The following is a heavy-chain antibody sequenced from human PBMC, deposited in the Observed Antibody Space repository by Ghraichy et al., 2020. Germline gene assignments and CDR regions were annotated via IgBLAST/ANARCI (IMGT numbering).Heavy chain of an antibody. CDR1: GYPFDSYA. CDR3: VRTPRYYYDTDY. V-gene: IGHV3-23*01. J-gene: IGHJ4*02. CDR2: ISGGSGSPTT. Sequence: GGSLRLSCAASGYPFDSYAMTWVRQAPGKGLEWVSAISGGSGSPTTHYADSVKGRFTISRDGPRSTVFLEMNSLRAEDSAIYYCVRTPRYYYDTDYWGQGTLVTVSS. D-gene: IGHD3-22*01.